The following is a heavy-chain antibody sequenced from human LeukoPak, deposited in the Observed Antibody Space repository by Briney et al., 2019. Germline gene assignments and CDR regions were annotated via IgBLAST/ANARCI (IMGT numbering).Heavy chain of an antibody. CDR3: ARGVGYNLQFDY. Sequence: ASVKVSCKASGDTFTSYYMHWVRQAPGQGLEWMGIINPSGDSTSYAQKVQGRVTMTRDMSTSTVYMELSSLRSEDTAVYYCARGVGYNLQFDYRGQGTLVTVSS. CDR1: GDTFTSYY. V-gene: IGHV1-46*01. CDR2: INPSGDST. D-gene: IGHD5-24*01. J-gene: IGHJ4*02.